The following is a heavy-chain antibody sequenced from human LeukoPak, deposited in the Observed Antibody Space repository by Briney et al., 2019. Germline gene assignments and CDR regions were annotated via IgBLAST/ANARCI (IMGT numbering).Heavy chain of an antibody. Sequence: GGSLRLSCTASEFTFSIYAMSWVRQAPGKGLEWVSVISGGSDATFYADSVKGRFTISRDNSKNTMYLQMNGLRVEDTAVYYCARVSYSSSWYFDYWGQGTLVTVSS. V-gene: IGHV3-23*01. CDR2: ISGGSDAT. CDR3: ARVSYSSSWYFDY. CDR1: EFTFSIYA. J-gene: IGHJ4*02. D-gene: IGHD6-13*01.